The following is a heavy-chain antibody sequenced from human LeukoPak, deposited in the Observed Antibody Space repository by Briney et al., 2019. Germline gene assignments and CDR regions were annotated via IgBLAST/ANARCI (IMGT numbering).Heavy chain of an antibody. J-gene: IGHJ6*03. CDR2: ISGSGGST. V-gene: IGHV3-23*01. D-gene: IGHD6-13*01. Sequence: GGSLRLSCAASGFTFDNYAMSWVRRTPGKGLEWVSAISGSGGSTDYADSVKGRFTISRDNSKNTLYLQMNSLRAEDTAVYYCAREGAGRGSSSWYLPSYYYMDVWGKGTTVTVSS. CDR3: AREGAGRGSSSWYLPSYYYMDV. CDR1: GFTFDNYA.